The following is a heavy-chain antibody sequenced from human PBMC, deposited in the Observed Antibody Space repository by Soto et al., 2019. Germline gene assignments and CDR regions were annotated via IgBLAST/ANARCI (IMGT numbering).Heavy chain of an antibody. J-gene: IGHJ5*02. CDR1: GYTFTGYY. Sequence: ASLKVSCHAAGYTFTGYYIHWVRQAPGQGLEWMGWINPKSGGTNYAQKFQGRVTMTRDTSISTAYMELNSLRAEDTAVYYCTRDASRDSSARGWFDPWGPGTLVTVSS. CDR2: INPKSGGT. V-gene: IGHV1-2*02. CDR3: TRDASRDSSARGWFDP. D-gene: IGHD6-13*01.